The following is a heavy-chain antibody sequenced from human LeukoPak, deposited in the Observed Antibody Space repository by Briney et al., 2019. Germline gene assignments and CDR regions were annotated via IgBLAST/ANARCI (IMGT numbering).Heavy chain of an antibody. D-gene: IGHD5-24*01. CDR1: GGTFSSYT. Sequence: GASVKVSCKASGGTFSSYTISWVRQAPGQGLERMGRIIPILGIANYAQKLQGRVTITADKSTSTAYMELSSLRSEDTAVYYCASSRGWRDGYKFDYWGQGTLVTVSS. CDR3: ASSRGWRDGYKFDY. CDR2: IIPILGIA. J-gene: IGHJ4*02. V-gene: IGHV1-69*02.